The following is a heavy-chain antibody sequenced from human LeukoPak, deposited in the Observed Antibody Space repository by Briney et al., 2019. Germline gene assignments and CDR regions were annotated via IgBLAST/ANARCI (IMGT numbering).Heavy chain of an antibody. J-gene: IGHJ3*01. V-gene: IGHV3-7*03. CDR3: ARSSYSSSSSV. D-gene: IGHD6-6*01. CDR1: GFAFSSNW. CDR2: INSDGSEG. Sequence: PGGSLRLSCAASGFAFSSNWMHWVRQTPGKGLEWVASINSDGSEGYYADVVKGRFTISRDNAKNSLYLQINSLRAEDTAVYYCARSSYSSSSSVWGQGTMVTVSS.